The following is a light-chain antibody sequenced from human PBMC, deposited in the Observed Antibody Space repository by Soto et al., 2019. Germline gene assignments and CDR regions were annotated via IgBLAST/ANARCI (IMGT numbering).Light chain of an antibody. CDR2: GAS. J-gene: IGKJ1*01. Sequence: EIVLTQSPGTLSLSPGERATHSCRASQSVSSSYLAWYQQKPGQAPRLLIYGASSRATGIPDRFSGSGSGTDFTLTISRLEPEDFAVYYCQQPGAFGQGTKVDIK. V-gene: IGKV3-20*01. CDR1: QSVSSSY. CDR3: QQPGA.